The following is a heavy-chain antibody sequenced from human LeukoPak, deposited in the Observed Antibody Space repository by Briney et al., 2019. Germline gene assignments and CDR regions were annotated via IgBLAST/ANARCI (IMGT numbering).Heavy chain of an antibody. CDR1: GFTFSDSW. J-gene: IGHJ6*02. Sequence: GGSLRLSCAASGFTFSDSWMSWVRQAPGKGLEWVANMNQDRSAKGYVDSVKGRFTISRDNARNSLYLQMSSLRPEDTAVYYCATYTHWVAGDVWGQGTTVTVSS. CDR2: MNQDRSAK. D-gene: IGHD3-16*01. CDR3: ATYTHWVAGDV. V-gene: IGHV3-7*01.